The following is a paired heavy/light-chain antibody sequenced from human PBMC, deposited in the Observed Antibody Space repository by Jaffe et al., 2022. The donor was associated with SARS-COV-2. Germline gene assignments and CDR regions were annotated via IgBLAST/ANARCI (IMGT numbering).Heavy chain of an antibody. D-gene: IGHD2-2*01. Sequence: QVQLQQSGPGLVKPSQTLSLTCAISGDSVSSNSAAWNWIRQSPSRGLEWLGRTYYRSKWWNEYAVSVKSRISINPDTSKNQFSLQLNSVTPDDTAVYYCARDHSTSWLYSYYYLDVWGKGTTVTVSS. J-gene: IGHJ6*03. CDR2: TYYRSKWWN. CDR3: ARDHSTSWLYSYYYLDV. V-gene: IGHV6-1*01. CDR1: GDSVSSNSAA.
Light chain of an antibody. CDR3: MQGLQSPRT. J-gene: IGKJ1*01. CDR2: LGS. CDR1: QSLLHRNGYNY. Sequence: DIVMTQSPLSLPVTPGEPASISCRSSQSLLHRNGYNYLDWYLRKPGQSPQVLIYLGSNRASGVPDRFSGSGSGTDFTLKISRVEAEDVGVYYCMQGLQSPRTFGQGTKVEI. V-gene: IGKV2-28*01.